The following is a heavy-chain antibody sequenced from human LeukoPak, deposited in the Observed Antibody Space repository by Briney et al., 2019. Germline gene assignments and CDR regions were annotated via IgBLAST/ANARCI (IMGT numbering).Heavy chain of an antibody. CDR3: VRGEAHDS. Sequence: PGGSLRLSCTAFGFTFTSYWMQWVRQAPGKGLVWVSCIDNDGSSTKYADSVKGRFTISRDNAKNTVYLQMDSLRTEDTAVYHCVRGEAHDSWGQGTLITVSS. V-gene: IGHV3-74*01. D-gene: IGHD1-26*01. CDR1: GFTFTSYW. J-gene: IGHJ4*02. CDR2: IDNDGSST.